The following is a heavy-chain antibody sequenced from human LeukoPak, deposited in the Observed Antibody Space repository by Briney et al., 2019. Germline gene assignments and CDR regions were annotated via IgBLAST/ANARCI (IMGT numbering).Heavy chain of an antibody. J-gene: IGHJ4*02. CDR3: ARATGYYFDY. V-gene: IGHV2-70*04. D-gene: IGHD4-17*01. CDR2: IDWDDDK. Sequence: SGPALVKPTQTLTLTCTFPGFSLSTSGMRVSWIRQPPGKALEWLARIDWDDDKFYSTSLKTRLTISKDTSKNQVVLTMTNMDPVDTATYYCARATGYYFDYWGQGTLVTVSS. CDR1: GFSLSTSGMR.